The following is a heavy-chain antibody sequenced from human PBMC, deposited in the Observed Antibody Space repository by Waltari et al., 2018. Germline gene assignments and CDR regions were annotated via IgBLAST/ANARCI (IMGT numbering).Heavy chain of an antibody. D-gene: IGHD3-16*01. J-gene: IGHJ5*02. CDR3: ARRQLGGPFDP. V-gene: IGHV1-69*12. CDR1: GGPFGSYS. Sequence: QVQLVQSWAEVHKPGSSVKVSCKASGGPFGSYSITWVRQAPGAGLGWMGGIIPIFGTAPNYAQKFQGRLTVTADESTATVYMDLSSLRSDDTAVYYCARRQLGGPFDPWGQGTLVSVSS. CDR2: IIPIFGTAP.